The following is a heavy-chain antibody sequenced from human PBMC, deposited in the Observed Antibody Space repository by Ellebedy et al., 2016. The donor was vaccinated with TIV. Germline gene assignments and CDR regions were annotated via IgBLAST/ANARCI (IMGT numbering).Heavy chain of an antibody. CDR1: GFTFDDYS. D-gene: IGHD5-24*01. V-gene: IGHV3-9*01. J-gene: IGHJ4*02. Sequence: PGGSLRLSCAASGFTFDDYSMHWVRQAPGKGLEWVSGISWNSGSIGYTDSVKGRFTISRDNSRNTVFLRLNSLRPNDTAVYYCVTRDLRDDYEHFDYWGQGTLVTVSS. CDR2: ISWNSGSI. CDR3: VTRDLRDDYEHFDY.